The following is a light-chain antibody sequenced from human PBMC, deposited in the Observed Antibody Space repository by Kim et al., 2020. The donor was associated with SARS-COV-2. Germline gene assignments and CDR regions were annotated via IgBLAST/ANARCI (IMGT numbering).Light chain of an antibody. CDR1: QSISSY. J-gene: IGKJ1*01. Sequence: DIQMTQSPSSLSASVGDRVTITCRASQSISSYLNWYQQKPGKAPNLLIYAASSLQSGVPSRFSGSGSGTDFTITISSLQPEDFATYYCQQSYNSLRTFGQGTKVDIK. V-gene: IGKV1-39*01. CDR3: QQSYNSLRT. CDR2: AAS.